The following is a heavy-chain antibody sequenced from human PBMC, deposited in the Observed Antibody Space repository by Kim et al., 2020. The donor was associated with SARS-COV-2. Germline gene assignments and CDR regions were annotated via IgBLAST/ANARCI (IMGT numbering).Heavy chain of an antibody. D-gene: IGHD3-10*01. J-gene: IGHJ4*02. Sequence: SETLSLTCTVSGGSLSSSSYYWGWIRQPPGKGLEWIGSIYYSGTTYYNPSLKSRVPISVDTSKNQFSLKLSSVTAADTAVYFCARSLIPFGELSMYYFDYWGQGTLVTVSS. CDR2: IYYSGTT. V-gene: IGHV4-39*01. CDR3: ARSLIPFGELSMYYFDY. CDR1: GGSLSSSSYY.